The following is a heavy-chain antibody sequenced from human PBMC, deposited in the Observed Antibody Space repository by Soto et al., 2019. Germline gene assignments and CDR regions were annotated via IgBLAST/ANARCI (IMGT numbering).Heavy chain of an antibody. J-gene: IGHJ6*02. CDR2: ISAYNGNT. V-gene: IGHV1-18*01. D-gene: IGHD3-3*01. CDR1: GYTFTSYG. Sequence: ASVKVSCKASGYTFTSYGISWVRQAPGQGLEWMGWISAYNGNTNYAQKLQGRVTMTTDTSTSTAYMELRSLRSDDTAVYYCARELRFLEWLSPDYYYGMDVWGQGTTVTSP. CDR3: ARELRFLEWLSPDYYYGMDV.